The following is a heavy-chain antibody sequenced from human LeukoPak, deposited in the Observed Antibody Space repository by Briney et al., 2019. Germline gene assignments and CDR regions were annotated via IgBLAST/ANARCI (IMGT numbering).Heavy chain of an antibody. CDR1: GGSISSGGYY. Sequence: SQTLSLTCTVSGGSISSGGYYWSWIRQHPGKGLEWIGYIYYSGSTYYNPSLKSRVTISADTSKNQFSLKLSSVTAADTAVYYCARVMSYPEYYFDYWGQGTLVTVSS. D-gene: IGHD3-16*02. J-gene: IGHJ4*02. CDR3: ARVMSYPEYYFDY. CDR2: IYYSGST. V-gene: IGHV4-31*03.